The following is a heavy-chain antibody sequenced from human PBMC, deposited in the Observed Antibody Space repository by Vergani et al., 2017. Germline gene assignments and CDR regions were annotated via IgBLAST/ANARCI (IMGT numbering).Heavy chain of an antibody. V-gene: IGHV3-11*05. CDR2: ISSSSSYT. J-gene: IGHJ6*02. Sequence: QVQLVESGGGLVKPGGSLRLSCAASEFTFRDYYISWIRPAPGKGLEWVSYISSSSSYTNYADSVKGRFTISRDNAKNSLYLQVNSLRAEDTAVYYCARVNIAAAGRGNYYYYGMDVWGQGTTVTVSS. CDR1: EFTFRDYY. CDR3: ARVNIAAAGRGNYYYYGMDV. D-gene: IGHD6-13*01.